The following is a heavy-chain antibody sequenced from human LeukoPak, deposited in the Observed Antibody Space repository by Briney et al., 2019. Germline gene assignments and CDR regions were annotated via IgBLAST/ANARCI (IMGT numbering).Heavy chain of an antibody. V-gene: IGHV1-2*02. CDR2: INPYTGGA. J-gene: IGHJ3*02. Sequence: ASVKVSCKASGYTFTDYYIHWVRQAPGQGLEWMGWINPYTGGAKYAQKFQGRVTMTRDPSITTAYMEMRRLRFDNTAVYYCATSPRGLDPFDIWGQGTMVTVSS. CDR1: GYTFTDYY. CDR3: ATSPRGLDPFDI.